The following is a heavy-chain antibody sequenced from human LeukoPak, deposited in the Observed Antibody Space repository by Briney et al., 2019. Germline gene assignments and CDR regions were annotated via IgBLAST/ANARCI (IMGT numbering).Heavy chain of an antibody. V-gene: IGHV1-46*01. Sequence: AASVKVSCKASGYTFTSYYMHWVRQAPGQGLGWMGIINPSGGSTSYAQEFQGRVTMTTDTSTSTAYMELRSLRSDDTAVYYCAREASRDGYNFCLDWGQGTLVTVSS. CDR1: GYTFTSYY. J-gene: IGHJ4*02. D-gene: IGHD5-24*01. CDR3: AREASRDGYNFCLD. CDR2: INPSGGST.